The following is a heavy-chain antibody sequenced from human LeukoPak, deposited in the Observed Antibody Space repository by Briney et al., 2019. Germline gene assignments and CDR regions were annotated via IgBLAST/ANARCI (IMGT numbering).Heavy chain of an antibody. Sequence: PGGSLRLSCAASGFTFSDSYMTWVRQAPGKGVEWVAYISGSGHDINYSDSVKGRFTISRDNAKNLLYLQMNSLRAEDTAVYYCAREGFYYFDFWGQGALVTVAS. CDR1: GFTFSDSY. J-gene: IGHJ4*01. CDR2: ISGSGHDI. V-gene: IGHV3-11*04. CDR3: AREGFYYFDF.